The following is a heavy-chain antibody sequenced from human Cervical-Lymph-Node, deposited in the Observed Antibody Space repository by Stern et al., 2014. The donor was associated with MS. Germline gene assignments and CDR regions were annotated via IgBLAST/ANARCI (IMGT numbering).Heavy chain of an antibody. J-gene: IGHJ2*01. CDR2: IYHSGAS. Sequence: QVQLQESGPGLVKPSGTLSLTCAVSGGSVSSTNWWSWVRQSPGKGLEWIGNIYHSGASNYRPSLRSRVSISLDNSKNQLSLPLTSVTAADTAVYYCARERQQYCNSEGCSYWYFDLWGRGTLVTVSS. V-gene: IGHV4-4*02. D-gene: IGHD2/OR15-2a*01. CDR3: ARERQQYCNSEGCSYWYFDL. CDR1: GGSVSSTNW.